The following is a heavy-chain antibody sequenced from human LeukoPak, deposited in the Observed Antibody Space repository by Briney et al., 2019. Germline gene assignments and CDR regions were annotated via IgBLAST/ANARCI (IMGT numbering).Heavy chain of an antibody. Sequence: SETLSLTCTVSGASISGYYWSWIRQPPGKGLEWIGYVYYSGSTNYNPSLKSRVTISVDTSKIQFSLKLSSVTAADTAVYYCARGFRDGAGWPYFDYWGQGTLVTVSS. CDR3: ARGFRDGAGWPYFDY. CDR1: GASISGYY. J-gene: IGHJ4*02. V-gene: IGHV4-59*01. D-gene: IGHD6-19*01. CDR2: VYYSGST.